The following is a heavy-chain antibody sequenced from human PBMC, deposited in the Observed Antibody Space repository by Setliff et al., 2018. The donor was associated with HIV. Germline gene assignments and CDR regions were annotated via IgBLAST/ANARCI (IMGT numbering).Heavy chain of an antibody. CDR3: VMFSASSG. CDR1: GFSFSTHD. V-gene: IGHV3-74*01. D-gene: IGHD6-6*01. J-gene: IGHJ4*02. CDR2: INNDTTIT. Sequence: GGSLRLSCTASGFSFSTHDMNWVRQAPGQGLVWVSGINNDTTITTYADSVKGRFSISRDNAKNTLYLQMNGLRGEDTAVYYCVMFSASSGWGQGTQVTVSS.